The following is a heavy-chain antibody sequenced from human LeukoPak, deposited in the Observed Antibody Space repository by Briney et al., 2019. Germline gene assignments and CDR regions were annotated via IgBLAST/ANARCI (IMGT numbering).Heavy chain of an antibody. D-gene: IGHD2-2*01. V-gene: IGHV4-38-2*01. CDR3: ARSLSTAGIDY. CDR1: GYSISSGRY. CDR2: IYHSGST. J-gene: IGHJ4*02. Sequence: SETLSLTCAVSGYSISSGRYWGWIRQPPGKGLEWIGSIYHSGSTYYNPSLKSRVTISVDTSKNQFSLNLRSVTAADKAVYYCARSLSTAGIDYWGQGTLVTVSS.